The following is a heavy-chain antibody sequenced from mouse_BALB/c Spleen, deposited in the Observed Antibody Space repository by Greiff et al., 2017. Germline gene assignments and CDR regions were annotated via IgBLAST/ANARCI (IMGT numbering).Heavy chain of an antibody. Sequence: EVQLQESGGGLVKPGGSLKLSCAASGFAFSSYDMSWVRQTPEKRLEWVAYISSGGGSTYYPDTVKGRFTISRDNAKNTLYLQMSSLKSEDTAMYYCARHEGYYGSYAMDYWGQGTSVTVSS. CDR3: ARHEGYYGSYAMDY. CDR2: ISSGGGST. J-gene: IGHJ4*01. D-gene: IGHD1-1*01. V-gene: IGHV5-12-1*01. CDR1: GFAFSSYD.